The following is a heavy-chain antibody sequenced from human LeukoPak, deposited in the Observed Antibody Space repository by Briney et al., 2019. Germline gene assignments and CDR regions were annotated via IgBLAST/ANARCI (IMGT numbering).Heavy chain of an antibody. V-gene: IGHV3-48*01. CDR2: ISSGSSTM. J-gene: IGHJ4*02. CDR1: GFTFSSYG. CDR3: ARLPGGWSPFDY. Sequence: GGSLRLSCAASGFTFSSYGMYWVRQAPGKGLEWVSYISSGSSTMYYADSVKGRFTISRDNAKNSLYLQMNSLRAEDTAVYYCARLPGGWSPFDYWGQGTLVTVSS. D-gene: IGHD6-19*01.